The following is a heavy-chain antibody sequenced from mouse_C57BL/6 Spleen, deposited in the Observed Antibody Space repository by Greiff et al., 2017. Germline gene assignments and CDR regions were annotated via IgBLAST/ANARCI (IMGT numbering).Heavy chain of an antibody. D-gene: IGHD1-1*01. CDR3: TTGRFYYGSSPAWFAY. Sequence: VQLQQSGAELVRPGASVKLSCTASGFNIKDDYMHWVKQRPEQGLEWIGWIDPENGDTEYASKFQGKATITADTSSNTAYLQLSSLTSEDTAVYYCTTGRFYYGSSPAWFAYWGQGTLVTVSA. CDR2: IDPENGDT. CDR1: GFNIKDDY. V-gene: IGHV14-4*01. J-gene: IGHJ3*01.